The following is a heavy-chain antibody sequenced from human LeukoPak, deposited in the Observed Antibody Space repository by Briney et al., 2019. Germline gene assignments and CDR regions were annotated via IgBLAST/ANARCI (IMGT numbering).Heavy chain of an antibody. V-gene: IGHV3-21*01. J-gene: IGHJ6*03. D-gene: IGHD3-22*01. CDR1: GFTFSNYW. CDR3: ARHYDSSGYYTAYYYYYMDV. Sequence: PGGSLRLSCAVSGFTFSNYWMHWVRQAPGKGLEWVSSISSSSSYIYYADSVKGRFTISRDNAKNSLYLQMNSLRAEDTAVYYCARHYDSSGYYTAYYYYYMDVWGKGTTVTVSS. CDR2: ISSSSSYI.